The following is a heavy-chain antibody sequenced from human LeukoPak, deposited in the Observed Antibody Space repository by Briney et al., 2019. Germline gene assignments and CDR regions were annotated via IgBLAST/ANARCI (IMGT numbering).Heavy chain of an antibody. D-gene: IGHD6-13*01. CDR3: ASYAGADGTRTYDY. CDR1: GGSFSGYY. Sequence: PSETLSLTCAVYGGSFSGYYWSWIRQPPGKGLEWIGEINHSGSTNYNPSLKSRVTISVDTSKNQFSLKLSSVTAADTAVYYCASYAGADGTRTYDYWGQGTLVTVSS. V-gene: IGHV4-34*01. J-gene: IGHJ4*02. CDR2: INHSGST.